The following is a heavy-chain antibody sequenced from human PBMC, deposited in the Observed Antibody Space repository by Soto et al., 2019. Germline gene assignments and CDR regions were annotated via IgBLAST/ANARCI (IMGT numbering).Heavy chain of an antibody. Sequence: GASVKVSCKVSGYTLTEFSMHWVRQAPGKGLEWMGGFDPEDGETIYAQKFQGRATMTEDTSTDTAYMELSSLRSEDTAVYYCATDQLELTTGYYYYGMDVWGQGTTVTVSS. CDR2: FDPEDGET. D-gene: IGHD1-7*01. CDR3: ATDQLELTTGYYYYGMDV. V-gene: IGHV1-24*01. CDR1: GYTLTEFS. J-gene: IGHJ6*02.